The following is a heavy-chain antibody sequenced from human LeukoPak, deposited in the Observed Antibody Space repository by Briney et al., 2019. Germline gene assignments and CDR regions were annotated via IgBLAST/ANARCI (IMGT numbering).Heavy chain of an antibody. CDR1: GGTFSSYA. J-gene: IGHJ4*02. Sequence: SVKVSCKASGGTFSSYAISWVRQAPGQGLEWMGGIIPIFGTANYAQKFQGRVTITADKSTSTAYMELSSLRSEDTAVYYCARGAYSGSYLIFDYWGQGTLVTVSS. D-gene: IGHD1-26*01. V-gene: IGHV1-69*06. CDR2: IIPIFGTA. CDR3: ARGAYSGSYLIFDY.